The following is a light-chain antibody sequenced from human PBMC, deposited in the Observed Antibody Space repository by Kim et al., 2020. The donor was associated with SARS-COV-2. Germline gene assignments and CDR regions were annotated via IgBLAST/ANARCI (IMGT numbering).Light chain of an antibody. CDR3: AAWDDSLNVV. CDR1: NSNIGSNT. Sequence: PGQRVTIFCSGGNSNIGSNTVNWHQQLPGTAPKLLIYSNNQRPSGVPGLFSGSKSGTSASLAISGLQSEDEADYYCAAWDDSLNVVFGGGTQLTVL. J-gene: IGLJ2*01. V-gene: IGLV1-44*01. CDR2: SNN.